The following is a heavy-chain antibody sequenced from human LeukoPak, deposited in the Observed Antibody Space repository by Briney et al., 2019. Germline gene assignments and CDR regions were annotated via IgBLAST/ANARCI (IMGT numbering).Heavy chain of an antibody. CDR3: AKDLISMVRGSPMDV. CDR2: LVYDGFYK. V-gene: IGHV3-30*02. Sequence: PGGSLRLSCAASGFTFDDYGMNWVRQAPGKGLEWVALLVYDGFYKYYADSVKGRFTISRDDSTNTLYLQLTSLSVEDTAVYYCAKDLISMVRGSPMDVWGRGTTVTVS. D-gene: IGHD3-10*01. CDR1: GFTFDDYG. J-gene: IGHJ6*02.